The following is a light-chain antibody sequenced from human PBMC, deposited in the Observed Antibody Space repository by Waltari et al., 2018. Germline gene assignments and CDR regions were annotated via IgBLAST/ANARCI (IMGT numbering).Light chain of an antibody. Sequence: QSALTQPPSASGSPGQSVTISCTGTSSDVGGYNYVSWYQQHPGKAPKLMIYEVSKRHSGVPERFSGSKSGNTASLTFSGLQADDEADYYCSSYAGSNNFVVFGGGTKLTVL. V-gene: IGLV2-8*01. J-gene: IGLJ2*01. CDR3: SSYAGSNNFVV. CDR1: SSDVGGYNY. CDR2: EVS.